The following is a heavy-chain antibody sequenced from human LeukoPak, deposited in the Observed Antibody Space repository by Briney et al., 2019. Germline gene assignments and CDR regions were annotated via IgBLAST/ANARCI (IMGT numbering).Heavy chain of an antibody. CDR3: ALFTVIDQSSGD. V-gene: IGHV3-74*01. D-gene: IGHD2-21*01. J-gene: IGHJ4*02. CDR1: GFTFSSYW. CDR2: ISSDGSTT. Sequence: GGSLTLSCAASGFTFSSYWMHWVRQAPGKGLVWVSRISSDGSTTTYADSVKGRFSISRDNAKNTLYLQMNSLRAEDTAVYYCALFTVIDQSSGDWGQGTLVTVSS.